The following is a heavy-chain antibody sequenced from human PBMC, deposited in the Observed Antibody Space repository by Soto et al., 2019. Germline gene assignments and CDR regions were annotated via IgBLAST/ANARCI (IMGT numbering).Heavy chain of an antibody. D-gene: IGHD1-1*01. Sequence: QMQLQESGPALVRPSETLSLTCTVSGASIISPGSYYNWIRQRPGKGLEWIGYVYYSGNTHFNPSLKSRISMSVDTSKNQFSLMLTSVTGADAAIYFCARAKTNDPSFEDWGLGTLVIVSS. CDR2: VYYSGNT. CDR1: GASIISPGSY. V-gene: IGHV4-31*03. CDR3: ARAKTNDPSFED. J-gene: IGHJ4*02.